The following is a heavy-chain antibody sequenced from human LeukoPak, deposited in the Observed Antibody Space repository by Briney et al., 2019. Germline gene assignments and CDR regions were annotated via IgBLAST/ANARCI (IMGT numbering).Heavy chain of an antibody. CDR2: IKQDGSDK. CDR3: AKDIDTAMGFFDY. Sequence: PGGSLRLSCAASGFSFSNYWMTWVRQAPGKGLEWVANIKQDGSDKHYVDSVKGRFTISRDNAKNSLYLQMNTLRAEDTAVYYCAKDIDTAMGFFDYWGQGTLVTVSA. CDR1: GFSFSNYW. D-gene: IGHD5-18*01. V-gene: IGHV3-7*03. J-gene: IGHJ4*02.